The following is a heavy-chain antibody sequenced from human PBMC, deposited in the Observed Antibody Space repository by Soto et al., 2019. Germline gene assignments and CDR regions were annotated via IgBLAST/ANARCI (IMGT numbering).Heavy chain of an antibody. V-gene: IGHV3-30*18. CDR2: ISSDGSSQ. Sequence: GVSMSLSCSASAFSSRSIGMHWVRQVHGKGLEWVAVISSDGSSQYYADSVKGRFIFSRDNSKNTLYLQMNSLRAEDTAGYDCAKDKPNYYGSGSSFDFWGQGTRVTVST. CDR3: AKDKPNYYGSGSSFDF. D-gene: IGHD3-10*01. J-gene: IGHJ4*02. CDR1: AFSSRSIG.